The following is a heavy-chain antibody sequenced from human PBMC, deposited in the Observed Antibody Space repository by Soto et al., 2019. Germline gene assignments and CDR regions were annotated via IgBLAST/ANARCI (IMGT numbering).Heavy chain of an antibody. V-gene: IGHV4-59*01. CDR1: GGSISSYY. Sequence: SETLSLTCTVSGGSISSYYWSWIRQPPGEGLEWVGYIYYSGSTNYNPSLKSRVTISVDTSKNQFSLKLSSVTAADTAVYYCARAPRGNYGYPSYFDYWVQGTLVTVSS. CDR2: IYYSGST. CDR3: ARAPRGNYGYPSYFDY. J-gene: IGHJ4*02. D-gene: IGHD3-10*01.